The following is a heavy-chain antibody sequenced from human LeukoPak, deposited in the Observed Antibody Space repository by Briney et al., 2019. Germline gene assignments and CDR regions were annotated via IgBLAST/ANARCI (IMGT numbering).Heavy chain of an antibody. CDR2: ISGSGGST. D-gene: IGHD3-9*01. J-gene: IGHJ4*02. CDR3: AKDLLRYFDWLPDY. CDR1: GFTFSSYA. V-gene: IGHV3-23*01. Sequence: GGSLRLSCAASGFTFSSYAMSWVRQAPGKGLEWVSAISGSGGSTYYADSVKGRFTISRDNSKNTLCLQMNSLRAEDTAVYYCAKDLLRYFDWLPDYWGQGTLVTVSS.